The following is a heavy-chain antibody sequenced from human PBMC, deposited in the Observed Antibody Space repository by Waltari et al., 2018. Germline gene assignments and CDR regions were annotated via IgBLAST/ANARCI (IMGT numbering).Heavy chain of an antibody. J-gene: IGHJ5*02. CDR2: IYYSGST. CDR1: GGSISSYY. Sequence: QVQLQESGPGLVKPSETLSLTCTVSGGSISSYYWSWIRQPPGKGLEWIGYIYYSGSTNYNPSLKSRVTISVDTSQHQFSLKLSSVTAADTAVYYCARIVEYSSSSWFDPWGQGTLVTVSS. CDR3: ARIVEYSSSSWFDP. V-gene: IGHV4-59*08. D-gene: IGHD6-6*01.